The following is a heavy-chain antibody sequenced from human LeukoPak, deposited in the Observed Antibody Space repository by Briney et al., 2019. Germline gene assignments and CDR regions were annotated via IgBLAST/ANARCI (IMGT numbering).Heavy chain of an antibody. J-gene: IGHJ3*02. CDR2: IYHSGST. D-gene: IGHD6-13*01. CDR3: ARGGVAAAGSVFDI. CDR1: GGSISSGGYY. Sequence: PSETLSLTCTVSGGSISSGGYYWSWIRQPPGKGLEWIGYIYHSGSTYYNPSLKSRVTISVDRSKNQFSLKLSSVTAADMAVYYCARGGVAAAGSVFDIWGQGTMVTVSS. V-gene: IGHV4-30-2*01.